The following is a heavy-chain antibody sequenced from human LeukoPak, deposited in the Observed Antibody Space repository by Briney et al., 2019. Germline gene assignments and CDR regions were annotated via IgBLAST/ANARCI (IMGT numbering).Heavy chain of an antibody. V-gene: IGHV3-74*01. D-gene: IGHD3-22*01. CDR3: ARSLGSSGYQDY. Sequence: GGSLRLSCAASGFTFSSYWMHWVRQAPGKGLVWVSRINSDGSSTSYADSVKGRFTISRDSAKNTVYLQMNSLRAEDTAVYYCARSLGSSGYQDYWGQGTLVTVSS. CDR2: INSDGSST. CDR1: GFTFSSYW. J-gene: IGHJ4*02.